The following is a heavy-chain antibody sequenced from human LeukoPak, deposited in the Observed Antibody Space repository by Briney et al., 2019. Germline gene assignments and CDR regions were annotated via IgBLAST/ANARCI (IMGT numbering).Heavy chain of an antibody. V-gene: IGHV4-34*01. CDR3: ARKKDSWWEPTVMGYDY. CDR1: GGSFSGYY. D-gene: IGHD2-15*01. CDR2: INHSGST. J-gene: IGHJ4*02. Sequence: SETLSLTCAVYGGSFSGYYWSWIRQPPGEGLEWIGEINHSGSTNYNPSLKSRVTISVDTSKNQFSLKLSSVTAADTAVYYCARKKDSWWEPTVMGYDYWGQGTLVTVSS.